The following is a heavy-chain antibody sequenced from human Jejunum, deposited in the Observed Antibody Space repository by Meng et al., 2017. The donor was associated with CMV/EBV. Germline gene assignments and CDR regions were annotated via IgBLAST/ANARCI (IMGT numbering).Heavy chain of an antibody. CDR1: ASTFTNSF. CDR3: TRDKPGEDKWD. D-gene: IGHD1-26*01. J-gene: IGHJ4*02. Sequence: KTSASTFTNSFFHWVRQAPRQGLEWITRIDPSGDSPTYAEKLQGRVTVTRDTSTNTVYLDLTSLTSEDTAVYYCTRDKPGEDKWDWGQGTLVTVSS. V-gene: IGHV1-46*04. CDR2: IDPSGDSP.